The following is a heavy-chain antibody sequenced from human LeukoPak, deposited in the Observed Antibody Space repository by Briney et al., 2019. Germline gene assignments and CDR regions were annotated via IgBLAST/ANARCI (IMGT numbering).Heavy chain of an antibody. CDR1: GFTFSSYG. D-gene: IGHD2-2*01. J-gene: IGHJ4*02. V-gene: IGHV3-30*18. CDR2: ISYDGSNK. CDR3: AKDVVPASKTAYFDY. Sequence: PGRSLRLSCAASGFTFSSYGMHWVRQAPGKGLEWVAVISYDGSNKYYADSVKGRFTISRDNSKNTLYLQMKSLRAEDTAVYYCAKDVVPASKTAYFDYWGQGTLVTVSS.